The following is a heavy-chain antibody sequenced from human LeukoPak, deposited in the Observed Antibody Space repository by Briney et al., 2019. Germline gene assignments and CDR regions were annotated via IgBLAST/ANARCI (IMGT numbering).Heavy chain of an antibody. CDR1: GGSISGSFYY. CDR2: IYYSRST. D-gene: IGHD6-6*01. CDR3: ATREGLDWFDP. V-gene: IGHV4-39*07. J-gene: IGHJ5*02. Sequence: PSETLSLTCTVSGGSISGSFYYWAWVRQPPGKGLEWIGSIYYSRSTYYNPSLKSRVTISLDTSNNQFSLKLSSVTAADTAIYYCATREGLDWFDPWGQGTLVTVSS.